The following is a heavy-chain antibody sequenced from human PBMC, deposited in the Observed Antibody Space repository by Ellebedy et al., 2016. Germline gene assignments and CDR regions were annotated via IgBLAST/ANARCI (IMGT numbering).Heavy chain of an antibody. Sequence: GGSLRLSCAASGFTFSNFAMSWVRQVPGKGLEWVSVIYSGGSTYYAESVKGRFTISRDNSKNTLYLQMNSLRAEDTAVYYCVHRSSGTYHEAFDIWGQGTMVTVSS. CDR1: GFTFSNFA. CDR3: VHRSSGTYHEAFDI. CDR2: IYSGGST. V-gene: IGHV3-53*01. J-gene: IGHJ3*02. D-gene: IGHD1-26*01.